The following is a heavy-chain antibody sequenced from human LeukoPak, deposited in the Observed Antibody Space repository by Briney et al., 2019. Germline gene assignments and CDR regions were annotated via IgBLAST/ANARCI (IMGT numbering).Heavy chain of an antibody. CDR1: GASFSGYY. D-gene: IGHD2-2*01. CDR3: ARGLRRYCSSTSCPYYFDY. Sequence: PSETLSLTCAVYGASFSGYYWSWIRQPPGKGLEWLGEINHSGSTNYNPSLKSRVTISVDTSKNQFSLKLSSVTAADTAVYYCARGLRRYCSSTSCPYYFDYWGQGTLVTVSS. J-gene: IGHJ4*02. V-gene: IGHV4-34*01. CDR2: INHSGST.